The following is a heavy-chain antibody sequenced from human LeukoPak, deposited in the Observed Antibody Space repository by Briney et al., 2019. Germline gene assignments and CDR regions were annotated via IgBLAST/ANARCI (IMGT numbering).Heavy chain of an antibody. CDR1: GGSISSYY. D-gene: IGHD6-6*01. J-gene: IGHJ4*02. Sequence: SETLSLTCAVSGGSISSYYWSWIRQPPGKGLEYIGYVYHTGSTNSNPSLKSRVTISLDTSENHFSLKLTSVTAADTAVYYCASLLTVSSSGRDYWGQGTLVTVSS. CDR2: VYHTGST. CDR3: ASLLTVSSSGRDY. V-gene: IGHV4-59*08.